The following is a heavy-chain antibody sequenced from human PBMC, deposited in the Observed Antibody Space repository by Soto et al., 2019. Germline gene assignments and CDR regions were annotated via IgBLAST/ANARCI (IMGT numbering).Heavy chain of an antibody. D-gene: IGHD6-19*01. J-gene: IGHJ4*02. Sequence: SDTLSLTYAASGGPISSSYWRIWVRPPPGKGLEWIGEISHSGSTTYNPSLKSRVTISLDKSENQLSLRLSSVTAADTAVYYCARSSGWYMLDYWGQGTLVTVS. V-gene: IGHV4-4*02. CDR1: GGPISSSYW. CDR3: ARSSGWYMLDY. CDR2: ISHSGST.